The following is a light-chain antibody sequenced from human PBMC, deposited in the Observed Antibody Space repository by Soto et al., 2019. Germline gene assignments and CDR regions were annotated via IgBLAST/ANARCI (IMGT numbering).Light chain of an antibody. CDR2: EGS. V-gene: IGLV2-23*01. J-gene: IGLJ2*01. CDR1: RSCVGAYNL. CDR3: CSYAGSRTFV. Sequence: QSALTQPGSVSGSPEQTITISSTGNRSCVGAYNLVSWYQQHPGNAPRIIIYEGSKRPSGISHRFSGSKSDNTASLTISGLRAEDEAHYHCCSYAGSRTFVFGGGTQLTVL.